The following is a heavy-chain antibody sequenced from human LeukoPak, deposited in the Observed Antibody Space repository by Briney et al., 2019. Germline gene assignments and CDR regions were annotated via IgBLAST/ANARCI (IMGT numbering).Heavy chain of an antibody. CDR3: ARHDSSGYTLDAFDI. V-gene: IGHV4-39*01. CDR2: IYYSGST. D-gene: IGHD3-22*01. J-gene: IGHJ3*02. CDR1: GGSISSSSYY. Sequence: SETLSLTCTVSGGSISSSSYYWGWIRQPPGKGLEWIGSIYYSGSTYYNPSLESRVTISVDTSKNQFSLKLSSVTAADTAVYYCARHDSSGYTLDAFDIWGQGTMVTVSS.